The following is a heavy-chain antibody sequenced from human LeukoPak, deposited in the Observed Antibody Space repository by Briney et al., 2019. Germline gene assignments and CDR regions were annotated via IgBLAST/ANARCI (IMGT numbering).Heavy chain of an antibody. V-gene: IGHV4-61*02. CDR1: GGSISSGSYY. D-gene: IGHD6-13*01. J-gene: IGHJ4*02. Sequence: SETLSLTCTVSGGSISSGSYYWSWIRQPAGKGLEWIGRIYTSGSTNYNPSLKSRVTISVDTSKNQFSLKLSSVTAADTAVYYCARHRVRYSSSWYDYWGQGTLVTVSS. CDR2: IYTSGST. CDR3: ARHRVRYSSSWYDY.